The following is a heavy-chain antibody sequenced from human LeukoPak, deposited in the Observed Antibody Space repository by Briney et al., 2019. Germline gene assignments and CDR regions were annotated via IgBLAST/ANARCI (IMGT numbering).Heavy chain of an antibody. J-gene: IGHJ4*02. CDR1: GFTFSSYS. CDR2: ISSSSSTI. CDR3: ARDLAYYYDSSGYYYGGVDY. V-gene: IGHV3-48*04. Sequence: GGSLRLSCAASGFTFSSYSMNWVRQAPGKGLEWVSYISSSSSTIYYADSVKGRFTISRDNAKNSLYLQMNSLRAEDTAVYYCARDLAYYYDSSGYYYGGVDYWGQGTLVTVSS. D-gene: IGHD3-22*01.